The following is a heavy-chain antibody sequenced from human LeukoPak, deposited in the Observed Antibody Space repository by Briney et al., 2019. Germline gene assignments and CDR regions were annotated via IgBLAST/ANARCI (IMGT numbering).Heavy chain of an antibody. CDR2: IIPIFGTA. V-gene: IGHV1-69*13. CDR3: ARSITINTVTTGLDY. J-gene: IGHJ4*02. Sequence: SVKVSCKASGGTFSSYAISWVRQAPGKGLEWMGGIIPIFGTANYAQKFQGRVTITADESTSTAYMELSSLRSEDTAVYYCARSITINTVTTGLDYWGQGTLVTVSS. CDR1: GGTFSSYA. D-gene: IGHD4-17*01.